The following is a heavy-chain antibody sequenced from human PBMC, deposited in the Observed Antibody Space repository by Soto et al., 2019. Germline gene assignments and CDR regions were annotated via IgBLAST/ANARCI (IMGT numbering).Heavy chain of an antibody. Sequence: SVKVSCKASGGTFSSYAISWVRQAPGQGLEWMGGIIPIFGTANYAQKFQGRVTITADESTSTAYMELSSLRSEDTAVYYCARDRTEAAAGYYYWGQGTLVTVSS. D-gene: IGHD6-13*01. J-gene: IGHJ4*02. V-gene: IGHV1-69*13. CDR1: GGTFSSYA. CDR2: IIPIFGTA. CDR3: ARDRTEAAAGYYY.